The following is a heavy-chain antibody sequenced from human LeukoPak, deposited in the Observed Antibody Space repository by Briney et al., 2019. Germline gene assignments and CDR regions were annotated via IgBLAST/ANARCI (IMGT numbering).Heavy chain of an antibody. Sequence: PSETLSLTCTVSGSSISSGYYWGWIRQPPGKGLEWIGEIYHSGNTNYNPSLKSRVATSLDKSSNQFSLRLTSVTAADTAMYFCAREEMPGKFDYWGQGILVTVSS. CDR1: GSSISSGYY. V-gene: IGHV4-38-2*02. D-gene: IGHD1-26*01. CDR3: AREEMPGKFDY. J-gene: IGHJ4*02. CDR2: IYHSGNT.